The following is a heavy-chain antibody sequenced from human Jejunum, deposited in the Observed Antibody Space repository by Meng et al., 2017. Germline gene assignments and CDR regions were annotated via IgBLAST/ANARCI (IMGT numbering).Heavy chain of an antibody. Sequence: GGSLRLSCAASGFTFSSYTMNWVRQAPGKGLEWVSSISSSGTFIYNADSLKGRFTISRDNAKNSLNLQMNSLRVEDTAIYYCARDRDYSDNGMDVWGQGTTVTVSS. CDR1: GFTFSSYT. D-gene: IGHD3-22*01. J-gene: IGHJ6*02. CDR2: ISSSGTFI. V-gene: IGHV3-21*01. CDR3: ARDRDYSDNGMDV.